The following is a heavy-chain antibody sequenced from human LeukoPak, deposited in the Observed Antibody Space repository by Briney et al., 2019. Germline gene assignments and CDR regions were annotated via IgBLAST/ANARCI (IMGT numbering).Heavy chain of an antibody. CDR3: ARDDYCSGCSCATAFDY. J-gene: IGHJ4*02. Sequence: NSGGSLRLSCAASGFAFSSYSMNWVRRAPGKGLEWVSSISSSSSYIYYADSVKGRFTISRDNAKNSLYLQMNSLRAEDTAVYYCARDDYCSGCSCATAFDYWGQGTLVTVSS. D-gene: IGHD2-15*01. CDR2: ISSSSSYI. CDR1: GFAFSSYS. V-gene: IGHV3-21*01.